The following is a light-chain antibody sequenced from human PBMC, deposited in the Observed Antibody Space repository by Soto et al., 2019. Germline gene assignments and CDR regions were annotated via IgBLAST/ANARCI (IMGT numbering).Light chain of an antibody. J-gene: IGLJ2*01. V-gene: IGLV4-60*02. CDR2: LEGSGSY. CDR1: SGHSSYI. CDR3: ETWDSNTHV. Sequence: QAVVTQSSSASASLGSSVKLTCTLSSGHSSYIIAWPQQQPGKAPRYLMKLEGSGSYNKGSGLPHRFSGSSSGADRYLTISNLQFEDEADYYCETWDSNTHVFGGGTKVTVL.